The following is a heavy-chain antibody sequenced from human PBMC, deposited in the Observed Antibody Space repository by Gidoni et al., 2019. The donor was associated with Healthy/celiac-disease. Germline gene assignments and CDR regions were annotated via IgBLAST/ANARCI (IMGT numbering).Heavy chain of an antibody. D-gene: IGHD6-13*01. CDR1: GFPFDDYA. CDR3: AKDKGSSWLRDAFDI. J-gene: IGHJ3*02. Sequence: EVQLVESGGGLVQPGRSLRLSCAASGFPFDDYAMHWVRQAPGKGLEWVSGISWNSGSIGYADSVKGRFTISRDNAKNSLYLQMNSLRAEDTALYYCAKDKGSSWLRDAFDIWGQGTMVTVSS. V-gene: IGHV3-9*01. CDR2: ISWNSGSI.